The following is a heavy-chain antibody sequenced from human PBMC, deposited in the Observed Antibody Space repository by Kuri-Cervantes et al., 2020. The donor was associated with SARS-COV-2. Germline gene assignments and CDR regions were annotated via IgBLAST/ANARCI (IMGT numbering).Heavy chain of an antibody. CDR1: GDSISSNSYF. D-gene: IGHD3-22*01. Sequence: GSLRLSCTVSGDSISSNSYFWGWIRQPPGRGLEWIGNIYYSGSTYYNPSLKSRVTISMDTSKNHFSLKLGAVTAADTAMYYCARYYYDSRGYVFFDYWGRGNPVTVSS. CDR3: ARYYYDSRGYVFFDY. J-gene: IGHJ4*02. CDR2: IYYSGST. V-gene: IGHV4-39*07.